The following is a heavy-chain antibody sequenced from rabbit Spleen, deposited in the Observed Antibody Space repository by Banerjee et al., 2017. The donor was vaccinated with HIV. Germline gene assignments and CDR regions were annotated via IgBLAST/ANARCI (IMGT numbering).Heavy chain of an antibody. CDR2: IYSTSGTT. V-gene: IGHV1S45*01. D-gene: IGHD3-1*01. Sequence: QEQLVESGGGLVQPGGSLKLTCKASGFSLNNNYVMRWVRQAPGKGLEWIASIYSTSGTTYYATWAKGRFTISKTSSTTVTLQMTSLTAADTATYFCARDLASVVGWNFNLWGPGTLVTVS. J-gene: IGHJ4*01. CDR3: ARDLASVVGWNFNL. CDR1: GFSLNNNYV.